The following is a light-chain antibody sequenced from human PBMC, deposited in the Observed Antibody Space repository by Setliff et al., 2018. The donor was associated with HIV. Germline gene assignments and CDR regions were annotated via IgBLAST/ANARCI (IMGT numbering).Light chain of an antibody. V-gene: IGLV2-14*01. CDR3: ISYTVNNSPLYV. J-gene: IGLJ1*01. CDR1: SNDVGDNNY. Sequence: SALTQPASVSGSPGQSIIISCTGTSNDVGDNNYVSWYQQHPGKAPKFITYEVSIRPSGVSTRFSGSKSGNTASLTISGLQAEDEADYYCISYTVNNSPLYVLGSGTKVTVL. CDR2: EVS.